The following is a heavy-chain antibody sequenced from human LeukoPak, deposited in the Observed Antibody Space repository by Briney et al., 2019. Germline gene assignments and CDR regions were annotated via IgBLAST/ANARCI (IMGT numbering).Heavy chain of an antibody. CDR1: GFTFSSYA. CDR2: ISGSGGST. Sequence: GGSLRLSCAASGFTFSSYAMSGVRQAPGKGLEWVSAISGSGGSTYYADSVKGRFTISRDNSKNTLYLQMNSRRAEDTAVYYCAKWYSSSWYENWFDPWGQGTLVTVSS. V-gene: IGHV3-23*01. CDR3: AKWYSSSWYENWFDP. D-gene: IGHD6-13*01. J-gene: IGHJ5*02.